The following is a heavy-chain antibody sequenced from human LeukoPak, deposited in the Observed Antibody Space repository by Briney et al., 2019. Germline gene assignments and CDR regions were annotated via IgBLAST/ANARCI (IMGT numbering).Heavy chain of an antibody. Sequence: GGSLRLSCAASGFTFSSYTMNWVRQAPGKGPEWVSSITSSSSYIYYADSVKGRFTISRDNARNSLYLQMNSLKTEDTAVYYCTTEIDWGQGTLVTVSS. CDR3: TTEID. D-gene: IGHD1-14*01. CDR1: GFTFSSYT. CDR2: ITSSSSYI. J-gene: IGHJ4*02. V-gene: IGHV3-21*03.